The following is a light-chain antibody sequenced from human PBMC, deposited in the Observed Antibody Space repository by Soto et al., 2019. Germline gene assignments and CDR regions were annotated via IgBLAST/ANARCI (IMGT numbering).Light chain of an antibody. V-gene: IGKV3-20*01. J-gene: IGKJ1*01. Sequence: EIVLTQSPGTLSLSPGERATHSCRASQSVSSSYLAWYQQKPGQAPRLLIYGASSRATGIPDRFSGSGSGTDFTLTISRLEPEDFAVYYCQQYGSSPSCTFGQGTKVEIK. CDR1: QSVSSSY. CDR3: QQYGSSPSCT. CDR2: GAS.